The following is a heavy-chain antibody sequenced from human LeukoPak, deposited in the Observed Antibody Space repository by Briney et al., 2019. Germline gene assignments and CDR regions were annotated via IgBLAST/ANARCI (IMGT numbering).Heavy chain of an antibody. J-gene: IGHJ6*03. CDR1: GGSISSSSFY. CDR2: IYYSGST. D-gene: IGHD3-10*01. CDR3: ASPSDPKLNYGSGRSPDYYYYYYMDV. V-gene: IGHV4-39*07. Sequence: SETLSLTCTVSGGSISSSSFYWGWIRQPPGKGLEWIGTIYYSGSTFYNPSLKSRVTVSVDTSKNQFSLKLSSLTAADTAVYYCASPSDPKLNYGSGRSPDYYYYYYMDVWGKGTTVTVSS.